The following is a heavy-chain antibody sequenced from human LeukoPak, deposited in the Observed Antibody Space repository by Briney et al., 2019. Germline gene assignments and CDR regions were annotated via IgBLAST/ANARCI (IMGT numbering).Heavy chain of an antibody. CDR3: ARDQEHCSGTSCYPYWYDS. Sequence: SETLSLTCTVSGASITSYHWSWIRQPAGKGLEWIGRMFYSGNTDYNPSLKSRLTMSIDTSKNQFSLKLSSVTAADTAVYFCARDQEHCSGTSCYPYWYDSWGQGTLVTVSS. V-gene: IGHV4-4*07. CDR2: MFYSGNT. D-gene: IGHD2-2*01. CDR1: GASITSYH. J-gene: IGHJ5*01.